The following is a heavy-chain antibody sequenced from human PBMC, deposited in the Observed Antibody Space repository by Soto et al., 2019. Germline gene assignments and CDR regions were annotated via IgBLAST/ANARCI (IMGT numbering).Heavy chain of an antibody. CDR1: GFTFSSYA. Sequence: GGSLRLSCAASGFTFSSYAMSWVRQAPGKGLEWVSAISGSGGSTYYADSVKGRFTISRDNSKNTLYLQMNSLRAEDTAVYYCAKDQSGRLATSRGLPDYWGQGTLVTVSS. CDR2: ISGSGGST. J-gene: IGHJ4*02. V-gene: IGHV3-23*01. D-gene: IGHD1-26*01. CDR3: AKDQSGRLATSRGLPDY.